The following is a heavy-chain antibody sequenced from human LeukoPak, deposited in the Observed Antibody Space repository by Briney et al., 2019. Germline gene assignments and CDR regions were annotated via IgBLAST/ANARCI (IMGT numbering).Heavy chain of an antibody. J-gene: IGHJ3*02. V-gene: IGHV3-21*01. D-gene: IGHD3-3*01. CDR2: ISSSSSYI. CDR1: RFTFSSYS. Sequence: PGGPLRLSCAASRFTFSSYSMNWVRQAPGKGLEWVSSISSSSSYIYYADSVKGRFTISRDNAKNSLYLQMNSLRAEDTAVYYCARVSQTIRFLEWLHAFVIWGQGTMVTVSS. CDR3: ARVSQTIRFLEWLHAFVI.